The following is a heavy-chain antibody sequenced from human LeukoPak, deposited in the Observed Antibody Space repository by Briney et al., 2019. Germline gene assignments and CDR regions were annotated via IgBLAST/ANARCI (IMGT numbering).Heavy chain of an antibody. J-gene: IGHJ3*02. CDR2: ISSSSSYI. CDR3: AKSRVGQWLADSFDI. CDR1: GFTFSSYS. D-gene: IGHD6-19*01. Sequence: GGSLRLSCAASGFTFSSYSMNWVRQAPGKGLEWVSSISSSSSYIYYADSVKGRFSISRDTSRNTVFLQMNSLRAEDTAVYYCAKSRVGQWLADSFDIWGQGTMVTVSS. V-gene: IGHV3-21*04.